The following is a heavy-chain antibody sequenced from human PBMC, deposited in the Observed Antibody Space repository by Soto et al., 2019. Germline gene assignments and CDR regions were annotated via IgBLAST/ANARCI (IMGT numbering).Heavy chain of an antibody. CDR3: ARGQTIRAFEY. V-gene: IGHV4-59*01. J-gene: IGHJ4*02. CDR2: TYYSGST. D-gene: IGHD3-10*01. CDR1: GGSFGPYY. Sequence: QVQLQESGPGLVKPSETLSLTCTVSGGSFGPYYWNWIRQPPGKALEWIGYTYYSGSTEYNPSLKSRVTISVDTSKNKFSLILNSVTAAHTAVYYCARGQTIRAFEYWGQGTMVTVSS.